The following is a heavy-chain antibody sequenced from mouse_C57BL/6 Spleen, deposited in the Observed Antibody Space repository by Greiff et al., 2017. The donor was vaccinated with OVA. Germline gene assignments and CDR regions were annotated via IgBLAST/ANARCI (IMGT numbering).Heavy chain of an antibody. CDR1: GYTFTSYW. J-gene: IGHJ4*01. Sequence: QVQLQQSGAELAKPGASVKLSCKASGYTFTSYWMHWVKQRPGQGLEWIGYINPSSGYTKYNQKFKDKATLTADKSSSTAYMQLSSLTYEDSAVYYCARWIRGTVVERDAMDYWGQGTSVTVSS. D-gene: IGHD1-1*01. CDR2: INPSSGYT. V-gene: IGHV1-7*01. CDR3: ARWIRGTVVERDAMDY.